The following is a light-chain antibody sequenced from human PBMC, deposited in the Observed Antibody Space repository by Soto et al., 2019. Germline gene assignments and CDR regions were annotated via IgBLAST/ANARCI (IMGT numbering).Light chain of an antibody. Sequence: EIVLTQSPGTPSLSPGERATLSCRASQSVSNSLFWYQQKPGQAPRLLIFDASNMATGIPPRFSGSGSGTDFTLTIRNLEPEDFAVYYCQQRSNWPRTFGQGTKVEIK. CDR1: QSVSNS. CDR2: DAS. CDR3: QQRSNWPRT. J-gene: IGKJ1*01. V-gene: IGKV3-11*01.